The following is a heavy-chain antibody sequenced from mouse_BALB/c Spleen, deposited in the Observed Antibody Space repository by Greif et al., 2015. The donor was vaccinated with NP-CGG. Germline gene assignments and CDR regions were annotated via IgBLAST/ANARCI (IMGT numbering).Heavy chain of an antibody. V-gene: IGHV2-6-4*01. CDR3: ARTRGNYDYAMDY. CDR2: IWGGGST. D-gene: IGHD2-1*01. Sequence: QVQLKQSGPGLVAPSQSLSITCTVSGFSLSSYSVHWVRQPPGKGLEWLGMIWGGGSTAYNSALKSRLSISKDNSTSHDCVKMNRLQTDDTAMYYGARTRGNYDYAMDYWGQGTSVAVSS. CDR1: GFSLSSYS. J-gene: IGHJ4*01.